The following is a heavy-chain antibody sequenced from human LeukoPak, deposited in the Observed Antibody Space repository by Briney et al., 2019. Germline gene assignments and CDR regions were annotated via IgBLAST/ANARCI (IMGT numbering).Heavy chain of an antibody. Sequence: SETLSLTCTVSGGSMNYYYWSWIRQTPGGGLEWSGHISYSGDTAYNPSLKSRVTISMDTSKNQFSLKLSSVTAADTAVYYCARAGGVVGHTTWNYWGPGTLVTVSS. V-gene: IGHV4-59*01. CDR1: GGSMNYYY. CDR3: ARAGGVVGHTTWNY. CDR2: ISYSGDT. J-gene: IGHJ4*02. D-gene: IGHD1-26*01.